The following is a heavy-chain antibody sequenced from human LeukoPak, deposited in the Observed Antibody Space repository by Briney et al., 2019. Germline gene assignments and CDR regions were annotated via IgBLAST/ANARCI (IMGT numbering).Heavy chain of an antibody. CDR3: AKDHRAAAEWGAFDI. V-gene: IGHV3-74*01. Sequence: GGSLRLSCAASGFTLSSHWMHWVRQAPGKEPVWVSRINSDGSSTDYADSVKGRFTIPRDNSKNTLYLQMNSLRAEDTAVYYCAKDHRAAAEWGAFDIWGQGTMVTVSS. CDR2: INSDGSST. J-gene: IGHJ3*02. D-gene: IGHD6-13*01. CDR1: GFTLSSHW.